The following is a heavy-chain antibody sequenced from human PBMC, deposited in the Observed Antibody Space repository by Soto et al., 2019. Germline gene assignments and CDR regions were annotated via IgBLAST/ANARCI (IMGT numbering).Heavy chain of an antibody. V-gene: IGHV5-51*01. CDR2: IYPGDSDT. Sequence: PGESLKISCKGSGYSFTSYWIGWVRQMPGKGLEWMGIIYPGDSDTRYSPSFQGQVTISADKSISTAYLQWSSLKASDTAMYYCARQNLTTEQAVGYYYYGMDVWGQGTTVSVSS. CDR1: GYSFTSYW. D-gene: IGHD6-13*01. J-gene: IGHJ6*02. CDR3: ARQNLTTEQAVGYYYYGMDV.